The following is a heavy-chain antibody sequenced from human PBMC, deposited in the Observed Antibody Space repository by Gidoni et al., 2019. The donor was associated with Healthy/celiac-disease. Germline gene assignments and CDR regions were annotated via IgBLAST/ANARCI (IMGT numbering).Heavy chain of an antibody. V-gene: IGHV1-2*02. J-gene: IGHJ5*02. D-gene: IGHD2-15*01. Sequence: QVQLVQSGAEGKKPGASVKVSCKASGNTITGYYMHWVRQAPGQGLEWMGWINPNSGGTNDAQKFQGRVTMTRDTSISTAYMELSRLRSDDTAVYYCARVWWRKGFNWFDPWGQGTLVTVSS. CDR3: ARVWWRKGFNWFDP. CDR1: GNTITGYY. CDR2: INPNSGGT.